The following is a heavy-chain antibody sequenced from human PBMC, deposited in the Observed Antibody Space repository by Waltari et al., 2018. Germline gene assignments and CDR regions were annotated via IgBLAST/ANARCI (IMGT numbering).Heavy chain of an antibody. V-gene: IGHV1-69*04. J-gene: IGHJ6*03. CDR2: IIPHLGIA. Sequence: QVQLVQSGAEVKKPGSSVKVSCKASGGTFSSYAISWVRQAPGQGLEWMGGIIPHLGIANYAQKFQGRVTITADESTSTAYMELSSLRSEDTAVYYCARDRPYGVGATSYYYYMDVWGKGTTVTVSS. CDR3: ARDRPYGVGATSYYYYMDV. CDR1: GGTFSSYA. D-gene: IGHD1-26*01.